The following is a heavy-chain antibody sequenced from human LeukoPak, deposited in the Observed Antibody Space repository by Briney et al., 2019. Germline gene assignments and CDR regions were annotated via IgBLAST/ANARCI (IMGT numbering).Heavy chain of an antibody. CDR2: ISSSASSI. CDR3: ARDREIHLWFPYYFDS. D-gene: IGHD5-18*01. V-gene: IGHV3-48*03. J-gene: IGHJ4*02. CDR1: GFTFNYYE. Sequence: GGSLTLSCAASGFTFNYYEMNWVRQAPGKGLEWVSHISSSASSIHYADSVKGRFTISRENAKNSLYLQMNSLRVEDTAVYYCARDREIHLWFPYYFDSWGQGTLVTVSS.